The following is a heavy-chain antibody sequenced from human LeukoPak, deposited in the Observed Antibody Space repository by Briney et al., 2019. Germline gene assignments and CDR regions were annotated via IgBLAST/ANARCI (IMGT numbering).Heavy chain of an antibody. V-gene: IGHV1-18*01. CDR1: GYTFSNYG. D-gene: IGHD3-3*01. CDR2: INPYNGST. CDR3: ARENYDLWSGTPISFFTH. J-gene: IGHJ1*01. Sequence: ASVKVSCKASGYTFSNYGISWVRQAPGQGLEWMGWINPYNGSTNYAQKVQGRVTMTTDTSTRTAYMELRSLRSDDTAVYFCARENYDLWSGTPISFFTHWGQGTLVTVSS.